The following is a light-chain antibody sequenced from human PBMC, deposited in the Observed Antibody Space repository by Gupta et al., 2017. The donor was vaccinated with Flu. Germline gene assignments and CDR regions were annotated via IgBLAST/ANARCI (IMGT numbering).Light chain of an antibody. V-gene: IGKV4-1*01. CDR3: QQDVSTPRKT. J-gene: IGKJ5*01. CDR1: QSVLYRSNNKNY. Sequence: RGERATINCKSRQSVLYRSNNKNYLAWYQQKPGQPPKLLIYWASTRASGVPDRFSGSGYGTDFTLTISSRQAEDVAVYYCQQDVSTPRKTFGQGTQVEIK. CDR2: WAS.